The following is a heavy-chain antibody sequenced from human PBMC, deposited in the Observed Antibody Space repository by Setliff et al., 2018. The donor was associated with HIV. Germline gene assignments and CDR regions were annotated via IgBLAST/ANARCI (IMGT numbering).Heavy chain of an antibody. CDR3: ARARRAGSGPKYFQH. CDR1: GGSFNGYY. Sequence: PSETLSLTCALYGGSFNGYYWSWIRQPPGKGLEWIGEINHSGSTNYNPSLKSRVTMSVDKSKNQFSLRLSSVTAADTAVYYCARARRAGSGPKYFQHWGQGTLVTVSS. V-gene: IGHV4-34*01. CDR2: INHSGST. D-gene: IGHD2-15*01. J-gene: IGHJ1*01.